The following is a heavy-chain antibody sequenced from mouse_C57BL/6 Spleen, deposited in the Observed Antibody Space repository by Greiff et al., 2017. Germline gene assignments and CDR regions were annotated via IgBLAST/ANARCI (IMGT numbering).Heavy chain of an antibody. CDR3: ARRRGSSTGYFDV. CDR2: IDPKSGGT. J-gene: IGHJ1*03. V-gene: IGHV1-72*01. Sequence: QVQLQQPGAELVKPGASVKLSCKASGYTFTSYWMHWVKQRPGRGLEWIGRIDPKSGGTKYNEKFKSKATLTVAKPSTTAYMQLSSLTSEDSAVYDCARRRGSSTGYFDVWGTGTTVTVSS. D-gene: IGHD1-1*01. CDR1: GYTFTSYW.